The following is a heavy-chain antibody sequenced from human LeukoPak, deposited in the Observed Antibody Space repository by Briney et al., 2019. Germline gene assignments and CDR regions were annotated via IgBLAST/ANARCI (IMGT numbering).Heavy chain of an antibody. D-gene: IGHD2-2*01. CDR3: STLGYCIDSSPSCYRAFDY. J-gene: IGHJ4*02. CDR1: GYTFTGYY. V-gene: IGHV1-2*02. Sequence: GASVKVSCKASGYTFTGYYIRWERQAPGQGLEWMGWINPNSGDTNYAQKFQGRVTMTKDTSINTAYMELNRLRSDDTALYYCSTLGYCIDSSPSCYRAFDYWGQGTLVTVSS. CDR2: INPNSGDT.